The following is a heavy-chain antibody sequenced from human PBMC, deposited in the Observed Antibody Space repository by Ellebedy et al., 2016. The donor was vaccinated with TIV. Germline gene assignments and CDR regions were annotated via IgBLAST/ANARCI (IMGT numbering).Heavy chain of an antibody. D-gene: IGHD3-3*01. CDR3: ARGGGFFGSGYYTSYYYYYMDV. Sequence: SETLSLXXTVSGGSISSYYWSWIRQPAGKGLEWIGRIYTSGSTNYNPSLKSRVTMSVDTSKNQFSLKLSSVTAADTAVYYCARGGGFFGSGYYTSYYYYYMDVWGKGTTVTVSS. CDR1: GGSISSYY. CDR2: IYTSGST. J-gene: IGHJ6*03. V-gene: IGHV4-4*07.